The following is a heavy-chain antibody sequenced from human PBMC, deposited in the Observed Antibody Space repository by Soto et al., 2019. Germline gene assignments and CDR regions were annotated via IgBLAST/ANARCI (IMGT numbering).Heavy chain of an antibody. D-gene: IGHD2-2*01. CDR1: GGSVSTDTYY. CDR3: ARVNYCSSSSCYWLDY. V-gene: IGHV4-61*01. CDR2: FDSAGST. J-gene: IGHJ4*02. Sequence: SETLSLTCTVSGGSVSTDTYYRSWIRQPPGKGLEWIGYFDSAGSTNYNPSLKSRVTISVDTSKNQFSLKLSSVTAADTAVYFCARVNYCSSSSCYWLDYWGQGTLVTVSS.